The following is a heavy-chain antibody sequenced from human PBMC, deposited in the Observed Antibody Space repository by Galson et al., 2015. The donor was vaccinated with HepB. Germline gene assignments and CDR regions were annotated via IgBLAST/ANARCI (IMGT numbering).Heavy chain of an antibody. J-gene: IGHJ2*01. Sequence: SLRLSCAASGLIVSNNYMTWVRQAPGKALEWVSLIYGGGDTTYADSVRGRFTISRDISKSTLYVQMTSLTTEDTAVYYCASSSDPTRNWHFDLWGRGTLVIVSS. CDR1: GLIVSNNY. V-gene: IGHV3-66*02. CDR3: ASSSDPTRNWHFDL. D-gene: IGHD6-19*01. CDR2: IYGGGDT.